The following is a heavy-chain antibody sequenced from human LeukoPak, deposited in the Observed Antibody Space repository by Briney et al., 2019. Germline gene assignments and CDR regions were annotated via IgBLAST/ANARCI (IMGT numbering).Heavy chain of an antibody. CDR1: GFTYTNYW. Sequence: PGGSLRLSWAASGFTYTNYWVSGFRQAPGQGLEWVASIKQDGSERYYVDSVKGRFTISRDNAKNSLFLQLSSLRVEDTAVYYCARGSMHVYHLYTDYWGQGTLVTVSS. CDR2: IKQDGSER. D-gene: IGHD3-16*01. J-gene: IGHJ4*02. V-gene: IGHV3-7*01. CDR3: ARGSMHVYHLYTDY.